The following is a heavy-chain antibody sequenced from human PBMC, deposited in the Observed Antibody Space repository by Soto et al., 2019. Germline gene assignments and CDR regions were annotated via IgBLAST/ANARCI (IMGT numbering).Heavy chain of an antibody. V-gene: IGHV1-69*02. CDR2: IIPILGIA. D-gene: IGHD3-10*01. Sequence: QVQLVQSGAEVKKPGSSVKVSCKASGGTFSSYTISWVRQAPGQGLEWMGRIIPILGIANYAQKFQGRVTITADKSTSTAYMGLSSLRSEDTAVYYCATAGGYYYGMDVWGQGTTVTVSS. J-gene: IGHJ6*02. CDR3: ATAGGYYYGMDV. CDR1: GGTFSSYT.